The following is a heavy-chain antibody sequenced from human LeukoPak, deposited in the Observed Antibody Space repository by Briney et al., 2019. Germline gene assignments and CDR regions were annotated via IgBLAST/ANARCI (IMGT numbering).Heavy chain of an antibody. CDR1: GFTFSSYA. CDR2: ISGGGGST. CDR3: AKGMSDYTNFPDV. J-gene: IGHJ6*02. V-gene: IGHV3-23*01. D-gene: IGHD4-11*01. Sequence: GGSLRLSCAASGFTFSSYAMSWVRQAPGKGLEWVSAISGGGGSTFYADSVKGRFTIFRVNSKNTLYLQMNSLRAEDTAIYYCAKGMSDYTNFPDVWGQGTTVTVSS.